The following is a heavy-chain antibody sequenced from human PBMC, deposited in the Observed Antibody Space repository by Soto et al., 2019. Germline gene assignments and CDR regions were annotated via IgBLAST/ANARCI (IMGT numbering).Heavy chain of an antibody. V-gene: IGHV3-23*01. CDR3: AECTVDTVVTSGWSNRLDP. J-gene: IGHJ5*02. CDR2: IRGTNGNT. D-gene: IGHD6-19*01. CDR1: GFTFSSSA. Sequence: EVQLLESGGGLVQPGGSLRLSCAASGFTFSSSAMSWVRQAPGKGLEWVSAIRGTNGNTHYAESVKGRLTISRDNSKNTLYLQMNFLRTEDTAVYYGAECTVDTVVTSGWSNRLDPWGQGTLVIVSS.